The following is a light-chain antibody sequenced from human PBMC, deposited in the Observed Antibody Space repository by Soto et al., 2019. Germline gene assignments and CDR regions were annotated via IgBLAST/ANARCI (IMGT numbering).Light chain of an antibody. CDR1: SSDVVDYKY. V-gene: IGLV2-14*01. CDR3: SSYTSSNTL. Sequence: QSALTQPASVSVSPGQSITISCTGTSSDVVDYKYVSWYQQYPGKAPKLMIYEVSNRPSGVSNCFSGSKSGNTASLTISGLQAEDEADYYCSSYTSSNTLFGGGTKLTVL. CDR2: EVS. J-gene: IGLJ2*01.